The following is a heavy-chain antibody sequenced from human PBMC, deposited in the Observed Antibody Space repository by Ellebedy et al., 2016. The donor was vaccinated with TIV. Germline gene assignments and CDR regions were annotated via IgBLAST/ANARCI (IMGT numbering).Heavy chain of an antibody. V-gene: IGHV3-53*01. Sequence: GESLKISXAASGFTVSGNYMSWVRQAPGEGLEWVSLIYTDGSTYYADSVKGRFTISRDNSKNTLYLQMNSLRAEDTAVYYCARDSNSRPFDCWGQGTLVTVSS. CDR2: IYTDGST. D-gene: IGHD2/OR15-2a*01. CDR3: ARDSNSRPFDC. CDR1: GFTVSGNY. J-gene: IGHJ4*02.